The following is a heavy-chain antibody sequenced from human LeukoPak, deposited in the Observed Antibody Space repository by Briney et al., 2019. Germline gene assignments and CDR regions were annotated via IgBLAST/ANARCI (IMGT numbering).Heavy chain of an antibody. D-gene: IGHD6-19*01. CDR2: IWYDGSNK. CDR3: ARDGIAVASPQSPTILHDAFDI. CDR1: GFTFSSYG. V-gene: IGHV3-33*01. J-gene: IGHJ3*02. Sequence: PGGSLRLSCAASGFTFSSYGMHWVRQAPGKGLEWVAVIWYDGSNKYYADSVKGRFTIPRDNSKNTLYLQMNSLRAEDTAVYYCARDGIAVASPQSPTILHDAFDIWGQGTMVTVSS.